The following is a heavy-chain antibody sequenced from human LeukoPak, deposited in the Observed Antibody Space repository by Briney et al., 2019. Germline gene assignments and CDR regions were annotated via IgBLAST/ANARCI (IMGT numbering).Heavy chain of an antibody. V-gene: IGHV3-30*02. CDR2: IQFDGTEE. CDR3: AEDQQLQPFHY. Sequence: GGSLRLSCTASGFMFSTYGMHWVRQAPGKGLEWVAFIQFDGTEEHYADSVKGRFTISRDNSKNTLFLQMNSLRVEDTSVYYCAEDQQLQPFHYWGQGTLVTVSS. J-gene: IGHJ4*02. CDR1: GFMFSTYG. D-gene: IGHD2-2*01.